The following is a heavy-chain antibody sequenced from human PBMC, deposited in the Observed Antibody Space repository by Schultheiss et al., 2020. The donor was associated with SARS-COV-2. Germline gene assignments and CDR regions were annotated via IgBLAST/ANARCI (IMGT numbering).Heavy chain of an antibody. V-gene: IGHV3-33*01. J-gene: IGHJ4*02. CDR2: IWYDGSNK. D-gene: IGHD4-23*01. CDR1: GFTFSSYG. CDR3: ASAARGGNV. Sequence: GESLKISCAASGFTFSSYGMHWVRQAPGKGLEWVAVIWYDGSNKYYADSVKGRFTNSRDNSKNTLYLQMNSLRAEDTAVYYCASAARGGNVWGQGTLVTVSS.